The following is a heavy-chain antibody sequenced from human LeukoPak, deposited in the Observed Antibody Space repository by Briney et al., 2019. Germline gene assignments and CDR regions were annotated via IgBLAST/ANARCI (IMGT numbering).Heavy chain of an antibody. CDR2: IKQDGSEK. CDR1: GFTFSSYW. J-gene: IGHJ4*02. CDR3: ARVPSAIAVAELFDY. V-gene: IGHV3-7*03. D-gene: IGHD6-19*01. Sequence: GGSLRLSCAASGFTFSSYWMSWVRQAPGKGLEWVANIKQDGSEKYYVDSVKGRFTISRDNAKNSLYLQMNSLRAEDTALYYCARVPSAIAVAELFDYWGQGTLVTVSS.